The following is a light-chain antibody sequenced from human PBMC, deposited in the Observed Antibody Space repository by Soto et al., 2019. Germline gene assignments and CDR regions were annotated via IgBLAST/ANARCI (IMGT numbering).Light chain of an antibody. V-gene: IGKV3-20*01. CDR1: QSVSSSY. CDR3: QQYGSTPPT. J-gene: IGKJ5*01. CDR2: GAS. Sequence: ESVLTQSPGTLSLSPGESATLSCRASQSVSSSYLAWYRQKPGQAPRLLIYGASTRATGIPERFSGSGSGTDFALTITRLGPEDFAVNYCQQYGSTPPTLGQGTRREIK.